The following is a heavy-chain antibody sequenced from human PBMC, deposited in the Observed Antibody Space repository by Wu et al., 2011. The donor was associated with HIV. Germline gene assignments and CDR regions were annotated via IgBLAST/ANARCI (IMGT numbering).Heavy chain of an antibody. CDR3: ARDLGGDEDY. J-gene: IGHJ4*02. Sequence: QVQLVQSGAEVKKPGASVKVSCRASGYTFTGYYIHWVRQAPGQGLEWMGWIIPNSGGTNYAQKFQGRVTITADKSTSTAYMELSSLTSEDTAVYYCARDLGGDEDYWGQGTLVTVSA. D-gene: IGHD2-21*01. CDR2: IIPNSGGT. CDR1: GYTFTGYY. V-gene: IGHV1-2*02.